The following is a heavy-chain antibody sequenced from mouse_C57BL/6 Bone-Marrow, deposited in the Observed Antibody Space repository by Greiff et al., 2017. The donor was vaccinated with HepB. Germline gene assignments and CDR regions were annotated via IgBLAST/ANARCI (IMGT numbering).Heavy chain of an antibody. CDR2: IYPSDSET. D-gene: IGHD1-1*01. J-gene: IGHJ2*01. CDR3: ARGGYYGSSHYFDY. V-gene: IGHV1-61*01. Sequence: VQLQQPGAELVRPGSSVKLSCKASGYTFTSYWMDWVKQRPGQGLEWIGNIYPSDSETHYNQKFKDKATLTVDKSSSTAYMQLSSLTSEDSAVYYCARGGYYGSSHYFDYWGQGTTLTVSS. CDR1: GYTFTSYW.